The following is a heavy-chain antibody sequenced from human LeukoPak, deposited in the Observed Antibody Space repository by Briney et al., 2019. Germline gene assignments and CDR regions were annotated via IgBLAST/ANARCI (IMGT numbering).Heavy chain of an antibody. J-gene: IGHJ4*02. Sequence: PGGSLRLSCAASGFSFDDYGMSWVRQAPGKGLEWVSGFNWNGGSTGYADSVKGRFTISRDNAKNSLYLQMNSLRAEDTAVYYCAREPVVVVAAAFDYWGQGTLVTVSS. CDR2: FNWNGGST. CDR3: AREPVVVVAAAFDY. D-gene: IGHD2-15*01. V-gene: IGHV3-20*04. CDR1: GFSFDDYG.